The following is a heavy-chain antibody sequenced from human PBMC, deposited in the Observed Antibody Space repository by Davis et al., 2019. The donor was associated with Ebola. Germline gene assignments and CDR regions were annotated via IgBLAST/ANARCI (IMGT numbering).Heavy chain of an antibody. CDR3: ARHDYDFWSGYYGGNWFDP. CDR2: IHYSGSP. V-gene: IGHV4-59*08. Sequence: MPSETLSLTCTVSGDSISSHYWSCIRQPPGKGLEWLGYIHYSGSPNYNPSLKSRVTISVDTSKNQFSLKLSSVTAADTAVYYCARHDYDFWSGYYGGNWFDPWGQGTLVTVSS. CDR1: GDSISSHY. D-gene: IGHD3-3*01. J-gene: IGHJ5*02.